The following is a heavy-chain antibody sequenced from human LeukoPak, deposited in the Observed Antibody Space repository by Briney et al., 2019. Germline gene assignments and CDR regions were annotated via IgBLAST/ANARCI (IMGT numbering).Heavy chain of an antibody. CDR2: IYSGGST. J-gene: IGHJ4*02. CDR3: AREGSYYDSSGYSS. D-gene: IGHD3-22*01. CDR1: GFTVSSNY. Sequence: PGGSLRLSCAASGFTVSSNYMSWVRRAPGKGLEWVSVIYSGGSTYYADSVKGRFTISRDNSKNTLYLQMNSLRAEDTAVYYCAREGSYYDSSGYSSWGQGTLVTVSS. V-gene: IGHV3-66*01.